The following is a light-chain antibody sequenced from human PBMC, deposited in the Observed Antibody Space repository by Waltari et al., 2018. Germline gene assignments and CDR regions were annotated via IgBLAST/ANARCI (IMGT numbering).Light chain of an antibody. V-gene: IGLV2-18*02. Sequence: QSALAQPPSVSGSPGQSVTISCTGPSSDVGLYNHVSWYQQPPGKAPKVMIYEVTNRPSGVPDRFSGAKSGNTASLTISGLQPEDEAHYFCASHSNTTAVVFGGGTKVTVL. CDR1: SSDVGLYNH. CDR3: ASHSNTTAVV. J-gene: IGLJ2*01. CDR2: EVT.